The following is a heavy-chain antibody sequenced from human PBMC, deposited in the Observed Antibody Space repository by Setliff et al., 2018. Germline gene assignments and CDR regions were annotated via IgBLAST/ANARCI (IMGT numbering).Heavy chain of an antibody. D-gene: IGHD1-1*01. Sequence: NPSETLSLTCTVSGGPILSSFLSWIRQPPGKGLEWTAEINNSGSTKYNPSLKSRVSISVDTSKNQLSLTLSSVTAADTAVYYCVREGYSEYFQDWGRGTLVTVSS. CDR3: VREGYSEYFQD. CDR2: INNSGST. J-gene: IGHJ1*01. CDR1: GGPILSSF. V-gene: IGHV4-59*01.